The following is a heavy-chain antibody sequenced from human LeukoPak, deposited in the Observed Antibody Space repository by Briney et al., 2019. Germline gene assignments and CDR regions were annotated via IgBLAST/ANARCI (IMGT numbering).Heavy chain of an antibody. CDR3: ARDSGWYVLDAFDI. D-gene: IGHD6-19*01. V-gene: IGHV4-4*07. J-gene: IGHJ3*02. CDR1: GGSISSYY. Sequence: SETLSLTCTVSGGSISSYYWSWIRQPAGKGLEWIGRIYTSGSTNYNPSLKSRVTMSVDTSKNQFSLKLSSVTAADTAMYYCARDSGWYVLDAFDIWGQGTMVTVSS. CDR2: IYTSGST.